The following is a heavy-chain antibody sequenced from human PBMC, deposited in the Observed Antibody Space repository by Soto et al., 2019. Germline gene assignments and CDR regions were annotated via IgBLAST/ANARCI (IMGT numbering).Heavy chain of an antibody. V-gene: IGHV3-30*04. J-gene: IGHJ1*01. D-gene: IGHD5-12*01. Sequence: QVQLVESGGGVVQPGASLTLSCAASGFRFSGFGMHWVRQAPGKGLEWVAVISFDASEKFYVDSVKGRFSISRDDSHSKVFLQMNSLSREDTGVYYCARDLGGYVHLWDKSNYWGQGTLVNVS. CDR1: GFRFSGFG. CDR3: ARDLGGYVHLWDKSNY. CDR2: ISFDASEK.